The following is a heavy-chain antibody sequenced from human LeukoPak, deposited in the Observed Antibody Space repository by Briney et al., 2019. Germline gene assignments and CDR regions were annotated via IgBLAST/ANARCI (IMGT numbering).Heavy chain of an antibody. CDR1: GFTFSDYI. J-gene: IGHJ4*02. CDR2: ISGSTTYL. D-gene: IGHD1-26*01. V-gene: IGHV3-21*04. Sequence: GGSLRLSCAASGFTFSDYIMNWVRQAPGMGLEWVSSISGSTTYLYYADSVKGRFTISRDNAKNSLFLQMNSLRADDTAVYYCARHSGSYYFDFWGPGTLVTVSS. CDR3: ARHSGSYYFDF.